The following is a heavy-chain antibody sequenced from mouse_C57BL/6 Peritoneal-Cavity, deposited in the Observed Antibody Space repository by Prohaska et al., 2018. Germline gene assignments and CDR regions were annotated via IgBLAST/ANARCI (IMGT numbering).Heavy chain of an antibody. J-gene: IGHJ4*01. CDR2: IYPETGGT. Sequence: QQSGAELVRPGASVTLSCKASGYTFTDYEMHWVKQTPVHGLEWIGAIYPETGGTAYNQKFKGKAILTADKSSSTAYMELRSLTSEDSAVYYCTRGRDYDGPYYAMDYWGQGTSVTVSS. CDR1: GYTFTDYE. D-gene: IGHD2-4*01. V-gene: IGHV1-15*01. CDR3: TRGRDYDGPYYAMDY.